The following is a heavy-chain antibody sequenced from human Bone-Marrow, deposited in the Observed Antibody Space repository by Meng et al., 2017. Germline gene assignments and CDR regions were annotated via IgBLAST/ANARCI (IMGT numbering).Heavy chain of an antibody. J-gene: IGHJ4*02. CDR1: GGSISSSSYY. D-gene: IGHD5-18*01. CDR2: IYYSGTT. V-gene: IGHV4-39*07. CDR3: ARGGYSYGYDNENDY. Sequence: SETLSLTCTVSGGSISSSSYYWGWIRQPPGKGLEWIGSIYYSGTTYYNPSLKSRVTISVDTSKNQFSLKLSSVTAADTAVYYCARGGYSYGYDNENDYWGQGTLVTVSS.